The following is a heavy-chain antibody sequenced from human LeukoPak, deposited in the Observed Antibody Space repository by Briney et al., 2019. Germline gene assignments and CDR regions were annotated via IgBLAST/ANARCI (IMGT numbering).Heavy chain of an antibody. J-gene: IGHJ4*02. CDR3: ARATDYDFWSGPGGY. V-gene: IGHV3-33*01. Sequence: GRSLRLSCAASGFTFSSYGMHWVRQAPGKGLEWVAVIWYDGSNKYYADSVKGRFTISRDNSKNTLYLQMNSLRAEDTAVYYCARATDYDFWSGPGGYWGQGTLVTVSS. CDR2: IWYDGSNK. CDR1: GFTFSSYG. D-gene: IGHD3-3*01.